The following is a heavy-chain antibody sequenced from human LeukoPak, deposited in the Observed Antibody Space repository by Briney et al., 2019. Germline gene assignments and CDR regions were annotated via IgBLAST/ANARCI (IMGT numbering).Heavy chain of an antibody. CDR3: AKDGFYYDSSGPFDY. D-gene: IGHD3-22*01. CDR2: ISGSGGST. J-gene: IGHJ4*02. CDR1: GFTFSSYA. Sequence: GALRLSCAASGFTFSSYAMSWVRQAPGKGLEWVSAISGSGGSTYYADSVKGRFTISRDNSKNTLYLQMNSLRAEDTAVYYCAKDGFYYDSSGPFDYWGQGTLVTVSS. V-gene: IGHV3-23*01.